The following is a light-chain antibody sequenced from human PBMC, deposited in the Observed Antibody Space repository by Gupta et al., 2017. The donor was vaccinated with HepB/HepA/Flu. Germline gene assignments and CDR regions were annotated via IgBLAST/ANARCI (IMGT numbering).Light chain of an antibody. CDR3: QQYDNWLRT. Sequence: IVMTQSPATLSVSPGERATLSCRASQSIRGHLAWYQQRPGQAPRLLIYASSTRATDIPARFNGSGSGTEFTLTISSLQSEDFAVYYCQQYDNWLRTFGQGTRLEIK. J-gene: IGKJ5*01. V-gene: IGKV3-15*01. CDR1: QSIRGH. CDR2: ASS.